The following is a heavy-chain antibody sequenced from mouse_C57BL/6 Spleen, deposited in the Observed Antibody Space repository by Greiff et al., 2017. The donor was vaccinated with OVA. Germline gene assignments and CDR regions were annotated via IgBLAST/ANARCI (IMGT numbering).Heavy chain of an antibody. J-gene: IGHJ4*01. CDR3: ARHEEGYYAMDY. V-gene: IGHV1-62-2*01. CDR2: FYPGSGSI. CDR1: GYTFTEYT. Sequence: QVHVKQSGAELVKPGASVKLSCKASGYTFTEYTIHWVKQRSGQGLEWIGWFYPGSGSIKYNEKFKDKATLTADKSSSTVYMERSRLTSEDSAVYFCARHEEGYYAMDYWGQGTSVTVSS.